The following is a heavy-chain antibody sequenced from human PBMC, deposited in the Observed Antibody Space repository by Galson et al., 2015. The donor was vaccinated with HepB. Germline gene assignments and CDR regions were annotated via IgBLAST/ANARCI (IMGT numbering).Heavy chain of an antibody. D-gene: IGHD3-10*01. Sequence: PALVKPTQTLTLTCTFSGFSLSTSGVGVGWIRQPPGKALEWLALIYWDDDKRYSPSLKSRLTITKDTSKNQVVLTMTNMDPVDTATYYCAHTKWVRGVIGVNFDYWGQGTLVTVSS. CDR2: IYWDDDK. J-gene: IGHJ4*02. CDR1: GFSLSTSGVG. CDR3: AHTKWVRGVIGVNFDY. V-gene: IGHV2-5*02.